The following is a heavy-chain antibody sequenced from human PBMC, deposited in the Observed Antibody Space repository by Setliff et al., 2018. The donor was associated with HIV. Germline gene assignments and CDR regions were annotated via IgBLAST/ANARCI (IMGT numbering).Heavy chain of an antibody. Sequence: PGGSLRLSCAASGFTFSSYSMNWVRQAPGKGLEWVSYISGSGSLTFYADSVKGRFTISRDNSKSTLYLQMNSLRPEDTAVYYCAKGHYSNGNSRQNGFDIWGQGTMVTVSS. V-gene: IGHV3-48*01. CDR3: AKGHYSNGNSRQNGFDI. CDR2: ISGSGSLT. J-gene: IGHJ3*02. CDR1: GFTFSSYS. D-gene: IGHD2-8*01.